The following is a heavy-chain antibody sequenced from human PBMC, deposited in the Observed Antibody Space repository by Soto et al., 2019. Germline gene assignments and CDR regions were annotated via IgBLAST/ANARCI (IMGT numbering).Heavy chain of an antibody. D-gene: IGHD3-3*01. J-gene: IGHJ4*02. CDR1: GFTFSGSA. CDR3: TSLLGYDFWSGSPPDY. V-gene: IGHV3-73*01. Sequence: GGSLSLSCAASGFTFSGSAMHWVRQASGKGLEWVGRIRNKANSYATAYAASVKGRFTISRDDSKNTAYLQMNSLKTEDTAVYYCTSLLGYDFWSGSPPDYWGQGTLVTVSS. CDR2: IRNKANSYAT.